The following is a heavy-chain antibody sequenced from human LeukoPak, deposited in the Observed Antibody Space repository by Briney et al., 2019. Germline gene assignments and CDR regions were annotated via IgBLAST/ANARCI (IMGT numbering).Heavy chain of an antibody. CDR3: AQGFSSGWYPY. Sequence: PGGSLRLSCAVSGFSLSSLGMSWVRQAPGKGLEWISAISLNGETTWYADSVKGRFIISRDNSKNTLYVQLTSLRAEDTAVYYCAQGFSSGWYPYRGQGSLVSVSS. V-gene: IGHV3-23*01. CDR2: ISLNGETT. J-gene: IGHJ4*02. CDR1: GFSLSSLG. D-gene: IGHD6-19*01.